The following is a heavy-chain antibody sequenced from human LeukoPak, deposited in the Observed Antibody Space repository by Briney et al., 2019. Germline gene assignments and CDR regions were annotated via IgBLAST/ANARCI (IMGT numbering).Heavy chain of an antibody. D-gene: IGHD3-16*01. CDR1: EFIFSNAW. CDR2: ITNKADGGTT. V-gene: IGHV3-15*01. Sequence: PGGSPRLSCTTSEFIFSNAWMNWVRQAPGKGLEWVGLITNKADGGTTNYAAPVKGGFSISRDDSENTLYLHMNSLKTEDTAVYYCSTYLGGRWGQGTLVTVSS. CDR3: STYLGGR. J-gene: IGHJ4*02.